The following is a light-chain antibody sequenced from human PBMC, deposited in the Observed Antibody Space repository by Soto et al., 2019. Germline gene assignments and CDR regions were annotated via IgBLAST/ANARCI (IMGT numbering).Light chain of an antibody. CDR3: QQYDRSPRT. CDR1: QSVSNSY. CDR2: DAS. J-gene: IGKJ1*01. Sequence: EIVLTQSPDTLSLSPGERATLSCRASQSVSNSYLTWYQQKPGQAPRLLIYDASSRATGIPDRFSASGSGTDFTLTISRLEPEDFAVYYCQQYDRSPRTFGQGTKVEIK. V-gene: IGKV3-20*01.